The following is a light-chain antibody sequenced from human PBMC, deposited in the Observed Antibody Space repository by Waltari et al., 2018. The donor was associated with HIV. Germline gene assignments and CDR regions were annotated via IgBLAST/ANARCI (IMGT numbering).Light chain of an antibody. V-gene: IGLV2-11*01. Sequence: QSALTQPRSVSGSPGQSVTTPCTGTSSDVGGYSYVPWYQQHPAKAPKVLIYDVTKRPSGAPDRFSGSKSGNTASLTISGLQAEDEADYYCCSYAGSYKYILGSGTKVTVL. CDR1: SSDVGGYSY. J-gene: IGLJ1*01. CDR2: DVT. CDR3: CSYAGSYKYI.